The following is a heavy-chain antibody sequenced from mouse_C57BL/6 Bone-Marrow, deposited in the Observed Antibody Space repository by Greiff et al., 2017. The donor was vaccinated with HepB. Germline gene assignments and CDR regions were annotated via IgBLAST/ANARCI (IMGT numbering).Heavy chain of an antibody. D-gene: IGHD2-1*01. J-gene: IGHJ4*01. CDR1: GYTFTEYT. CDR2: FYPGSGSI. V-gene: IGHV1-62-2*01. Sequence: QVQLQQSGAELVKPGASVKLSCKASGYTFTEYTIHWVKQRSGQGLEWIGWFYPGSGSIKYNEKFKDKATLTADKSSSTVYMELSRLTSEDSAVYFCARHEAHGNYVNYYAMDYWGQGTSVTVSS. CDR3: ARHEAHGNYVNYYAMDY.